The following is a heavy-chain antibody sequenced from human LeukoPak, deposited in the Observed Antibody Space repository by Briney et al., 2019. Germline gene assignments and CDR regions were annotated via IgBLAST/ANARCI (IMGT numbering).Heavy chain of an antibody. CDR2: IASDGSHT. CDR3: ARERQDTVLHSGAFDI. D-gene: IGHD2-21*01. Sequence: PGGSLRLSCAASGFTFSSYFMHWVRQAPGKGLEWVADIASDGSHTFYLESVKGRFTISRDNSKNTLYLQMNSLRAADMAVYFCARERQDTVLHSGAFDIWGQGTMVTVSS. V-gene: IGHV3-30-3*01. CDR1: GFTFSSYF. J-gene: IGHJ3*02.